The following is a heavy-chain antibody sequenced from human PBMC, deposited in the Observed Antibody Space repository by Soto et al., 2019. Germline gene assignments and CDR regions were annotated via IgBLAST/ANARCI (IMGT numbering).Heavy chain of an antibody. J-gene: IGHJ4*02. V-gene: IGHV1-18*04. CDR2: ISTYNGDT. Sequence: ASVKVSCKASGYPFTTYGISWVRQAPGQGLEWMGWISTYNGDTEYLQSLQGRVTMTRDTSTATAYMELRSLRSDDTAVYYCARVMTTFGVISKGPDHWGQGTLVTVSS. D-gene: IGHD3-3*01. CDR3: ARVMTTFGVISKGPDH. CDR1: GYPFTTYG.